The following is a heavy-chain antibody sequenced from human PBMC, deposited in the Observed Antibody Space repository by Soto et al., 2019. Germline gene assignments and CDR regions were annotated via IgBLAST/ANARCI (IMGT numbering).Heavy chain of an antibody. Sequence: SVKVSCKASGGTFSSYTISWVRQAPGQGLEWMGRIIPILGIANYAQKFQGRVTITADKSTSTAYMELSSLRSEDTAVYYCARERGQQLVGGLAFDIWGQGTMVTVSS. D-gene: IGHD6-13*01. CDR1: GGTFSSYT. V-gene: IGHV1-69*04. CDR3: ARERGQQLVGGLAFDI. J-gene: IGHJ3*02. CDR2: IIPILGIA.